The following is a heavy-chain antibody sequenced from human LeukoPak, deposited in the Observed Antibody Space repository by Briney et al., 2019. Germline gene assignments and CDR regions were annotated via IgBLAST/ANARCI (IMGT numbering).Heavy chain of an antibody. D-gene: IGHD2-2*01. CDR1: GGPIRSYY. J-gene: IGHJ4*02. CDR3: ARAYSCCYPYFDY. V-gene: IGHV4-59*01. Sequence: PSETLSLTCTVSGGPIRSYYWTWIRQPPGKGLECIGYIYYSGSTNYNPSLKSRVTISVDTSKNQFSLKLSSVTAADTAVYYCARAYSCCYPYFDYWGQGTLVTVSS. CDR2: IYYSGST.